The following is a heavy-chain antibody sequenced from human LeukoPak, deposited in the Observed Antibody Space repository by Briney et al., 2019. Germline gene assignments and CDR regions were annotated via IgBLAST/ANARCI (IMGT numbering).Heavy chain of an antibody. CDR3: ARRSGTYHAFDI. CDR2: FYYTGST. Sequence: SETLSLTCTVSGGSISSNGYYWGWIRQPPGKGLEWIGSFYYTGSTFYSPSLKSRVTISVDTSKNQFSLKLSSVTAEDTAVYYCARRSGTYHAFDIWGQGTMVTVSS. J-gene: IGHJ3*02. V-gene: IGHV4-39*01. CDR1: GGSISSNGYY. D-gene: IGHD1-26*01.